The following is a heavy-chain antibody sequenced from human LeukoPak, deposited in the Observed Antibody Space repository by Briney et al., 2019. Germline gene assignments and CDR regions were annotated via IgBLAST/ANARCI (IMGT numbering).Heavy chain of an antibody. Sequence: SVKVSCKASGGTFSSYAISWVRQAPGQGLEWMGGIIPIFGTANYAQKFQGRVTITTDESTSTAYMELSRLRSDDTAVYYCARGRGVIAAAGTTRNWFDPWGQGTLVTVSS. CDR2: IIPIFGTA. J-gene: IGHJ5*02. D-gene: IGHD6-13*01. CDR3: ARGRGVIAAAGTTRNWFDP. V-gene: IGHV1-69*05. CDR1: GGTFSSYA.